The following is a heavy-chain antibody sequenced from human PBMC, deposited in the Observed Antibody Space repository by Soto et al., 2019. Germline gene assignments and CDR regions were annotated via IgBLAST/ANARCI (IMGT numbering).Heavy chain of an antibody. CDR2: IIPIFGTA. D-gene: IGHD6-13*01. CDR3: ARYSSSWDNWFDP. Sequence: ASVKVSCKASGGTFSSYAISWVRQAPGQGLEWMGGIIPIFGTANYAQKFQGRVTITADESTSTAYMELSSLRSEDTAVYYCARYSSSWDNWFDPWGQGTLVTVSS. J-gene: IGHJ5*02. CDR1: GGTFSSYA. V-gene: IGHV1-69*13.